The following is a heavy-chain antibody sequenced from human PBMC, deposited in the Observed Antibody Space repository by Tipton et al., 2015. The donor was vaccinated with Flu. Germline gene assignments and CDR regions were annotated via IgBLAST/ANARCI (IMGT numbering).Heavy chain of an antibody. Sequence: TLSLTCTVSGGFIGSYYWNWFRQPPGKGLEWIGYIYNNAYTKYNPSLENRVAISVDTSKKQFSLQLRSVTAADTAVYYCARDPSLGMPNFFDYWGRGALVTASS. V-gene: IGHV4-59*12. D-gene: IGHD2-2*01. J-gene: IGHJ4*02. CDR2: IYNNAYT. CDR1: GGFIGSYY. CDR3: ARDPSLGMPNFFDY.